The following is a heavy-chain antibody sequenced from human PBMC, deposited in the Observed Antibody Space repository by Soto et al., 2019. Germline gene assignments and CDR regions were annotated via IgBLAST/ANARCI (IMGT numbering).Heavy chain of an antibody. CDR2: ISGSGGST. Sequence: GVSLRLSCAASGFTFSSYAMSWVRQAPGKGLEWVSAISGSGGSTYYADSVKGRFTISRDNSKNTLYLQMNSLRAEDTAVYYCAKSRPKWPEGYYFDYWGQGTLVTVSS. D-gene: IGHD5-12*01. V-gene: IGHV3-23*01. J-gene: IGHJ4*02. CDR3: AKSRPKWPEGYYFDY. CDR1: GFTFSSYA.